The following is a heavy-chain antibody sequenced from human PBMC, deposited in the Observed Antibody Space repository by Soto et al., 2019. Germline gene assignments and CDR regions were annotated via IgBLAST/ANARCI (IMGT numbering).Heavy chain of an antibody. CDR1: GGTFSSYI. V-gene: IGHV1-69*08. CDR3: ARDVAGDHYFDY. J-gene: IGHJ4*02. CDR2: IIPILGIA. Sequence: QVQLVQSGAEVKKPGSSVKVSCKASGGTFSSYIISWVRQAPGQGLEWMGRIIPILGIANYAQKFQGRVTITADKSTSTAYMELSSLRSEDTAVYYCARDVAGDHYFDYWGQGTLVTVSS. D-gene: IGHD6-19*01.